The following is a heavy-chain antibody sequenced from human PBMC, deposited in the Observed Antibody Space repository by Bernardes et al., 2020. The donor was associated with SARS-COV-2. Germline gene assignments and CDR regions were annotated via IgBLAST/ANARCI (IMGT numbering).Heavy chain of an antibody. D-gene: IGHD3-22*01. Sequence: SETLSLTCTVSGGSISSSSYYWGWIRQPPGKGLEWIGSIYYSGSTYYNPSLKSRVTISVDTSKNQFSLKLSSVTAADTAVYYCARTELSITMLVGVADDAFGIWGHGKMVTVS. J-gene: IGHJ3*02. V-gene: IGHV4-39*01. CDR2: IYYSGST. CDR1: GGSISSSSYY. CDR3: ARTELSITMLVGVADDAFGI.